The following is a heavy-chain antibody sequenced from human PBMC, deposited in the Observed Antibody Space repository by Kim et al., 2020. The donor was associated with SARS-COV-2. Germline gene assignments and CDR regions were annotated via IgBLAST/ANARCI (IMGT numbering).Heavy chain of an antibody. CDR1: GYTFTSYY. J-gene: IGHJ4*02. V-gene: IGHV1-46*01. CDR2: INPSGGST. Sequence: ASVKVSCKASGYTFTSYYMHWVRQAPGQGLEWMGIINPSGGSTGYAQKFQGRVTMTRDTSTSTGYMELSSLRSEDTAVYYCARGGDIVVVPAEKIDYWGQGALVTVSS. D-gene: IGHD2-2*01. CDR3: ARGGDIVVVPAEKIDY.